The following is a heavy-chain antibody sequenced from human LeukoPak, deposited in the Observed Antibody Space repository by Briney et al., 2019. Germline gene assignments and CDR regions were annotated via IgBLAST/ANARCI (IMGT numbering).Heavy chain of an antibody. CDR3: ARANRGYYDSSGYSPWFDP. D-gene: IGHD3-22*01. CDR1: GGSISSHY. Sequence: PSETLSLTCTVSGGSISSHYWSWIRQPPGKGLEWIGYIYYSGSTNYNPSLKSRVTISVDTSKNQFSLKLSSVTAADTAAYYCARANRGYYDSSGYSPWFDPWGQGTLVTVSS. J-gene: IGHJ5*02. V-gene: IGHV4-59*11. CDR2: IYYSGST.